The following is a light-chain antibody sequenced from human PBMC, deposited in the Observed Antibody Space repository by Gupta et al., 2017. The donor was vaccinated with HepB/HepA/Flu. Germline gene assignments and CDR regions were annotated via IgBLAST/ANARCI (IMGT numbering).Light chain of an antibody. CDR3: QSYDSSLSGAV. CDR1: SSNIGAGYD. J-gene: IGLJ2*01. V-gene: IGLV1-40*01. CDR2: GNS. Sequence: QSVLTQPPSVPAAPAQRGTISCTGSSSNIGAGYDVHWYQQLPGTAPKLLIYGNSNRPSGVPDRFSGSKSGTSASLAITGLQAEDEADYYCQSYDSSLSGAVFGGGTKLTVL.